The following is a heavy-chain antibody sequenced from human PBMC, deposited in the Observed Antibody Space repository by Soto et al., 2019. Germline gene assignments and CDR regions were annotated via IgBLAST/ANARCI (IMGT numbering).Heavy chain of an antibody. J-gene: IGHJ4*02. CDR1: GFTFRTYA. V-gene: IGHV3-23*01. D-gene: IGHD3-16*02. Sequence: GGSLRLSCTASGFTFRTYAMTWFRQAPGKGLEWVSAISGSGSTFYANSVKGRFTISRDNSRNTVXXXXXXXXXAXXAIYYCAKEKDYDFVWGSDRYTSHYWGQGTLVTVSS. CDR2: ISGSGST. CDR3: AKEKDYDFVWGSDRYTSHY.